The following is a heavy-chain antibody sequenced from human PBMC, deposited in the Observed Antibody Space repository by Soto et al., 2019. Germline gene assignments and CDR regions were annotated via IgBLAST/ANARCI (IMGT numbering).Heavy chain of an antibody. CDR2: ISYDGSNT. CDR3: AKEGGLSGSYYISSSYYFDY. J-gene: IGHJ4*02. V-gene: IGHV3-30*18. Sequence: SLRLSCVASGFTFSSYGMHWVRQAPGKGLEWVAIISYDGSNTYYADSVKGRFTISRDNSKNTLYLQMNSLRAEDTSVYYCAKEGGLSGSYYISSSYYFDYWGQGTLVPVSS. D-gene: IGHD1-26*01. CDR1: GFTFSSYG.